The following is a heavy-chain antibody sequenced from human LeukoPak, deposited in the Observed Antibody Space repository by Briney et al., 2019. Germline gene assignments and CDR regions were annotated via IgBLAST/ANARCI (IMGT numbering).Heavy chain of an antibody. J-gene: IGHJ5*02. V-gene: IGHV3-21*01. CDR3: AKDLAVAGNPGGGNWFDP. Sequence: PGGSLRLSCAASGFTFSSYSMNWVRQAPGKGLEWVSSISSSSSYIYYADSVKGRFTISRDNAKNSLYLQMNSLRAEDTAVYYCAKDLAVAGNPGGGNWFDPWGQGTLVTVSS. CDR2: ISSSSSYI. CDR1: GFTFSSYS. D-gene: IGHD6-19*01.